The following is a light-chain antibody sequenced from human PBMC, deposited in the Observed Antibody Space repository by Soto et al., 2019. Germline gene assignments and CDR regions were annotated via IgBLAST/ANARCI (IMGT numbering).Light chain of an antibody. Sequence: DIQMTQSASTLSASVGDRVTITCWASQSISSWLAWYQQKPGKAPKLLIYAASSLQTGVPSRFSGSGYGTEFNLTISSLQTEDLATYYCQHSHSTPFTFGQGTRLEIK. CDR2: AAS. CDR1: QSISSW. V-gene: IGKV1-39*01. J-gene: IGKJ5*01. CDR3: QHSHSTPFT.